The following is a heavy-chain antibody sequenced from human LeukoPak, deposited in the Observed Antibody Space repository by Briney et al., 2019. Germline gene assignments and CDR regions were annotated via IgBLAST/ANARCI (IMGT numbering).Heavy chain of an antibody. Sequence: PSETLSLTCAVYGGSFSGYYWSWIRQPPGKGLEWIGEINHSGSTNYNPSLKSRVTISVDTSKNQFSLKLSSVTAADTTVYYCARVGSDFWSGYYIGYWGQGTLVTVSS. V-gene: IGHV4-34*01. CDR2: INHSGST. J-gene: IGHJ4*02. CDR3: ARVGSDFWSGYYIGY. CDR1: GGSFSGYY. D-gene: IGHD3-3*01.